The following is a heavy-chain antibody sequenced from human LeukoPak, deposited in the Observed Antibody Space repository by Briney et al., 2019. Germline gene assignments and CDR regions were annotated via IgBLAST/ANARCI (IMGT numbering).Heavy chain of an antibody. D-gene: IGHD5-24*01. Sequence: GGSLRLSCAASGFTFSSYAMSWVRQAPGKGLEWVSAISGSGGSTYYADSVKGRFTISRDNSKNTLYLQVNSLRAEDTAVYYCAKQNREMATTSPFDYWGQGTLVTVSS. CDR3: AKQNREMATTSPFDY. V-gene: IGHV3-23*01. CDR2: ISGSGGST. CDR1: GFTFSSYA. J-gene: IGHJ4*02.